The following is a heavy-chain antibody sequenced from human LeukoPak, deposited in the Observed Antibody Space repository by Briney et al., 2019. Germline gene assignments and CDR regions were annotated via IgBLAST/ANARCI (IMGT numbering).Heavy chain of an antibody. V-gene: IGHV3-7*04. CDR3: ARYRGSGCFDP. CDR1: GFSFSHYD. Sequence: GGSLRLSCVASGFSFSHYDMNWVRHAPGKGLEWVANIKQDGSDKYYGDSVKGRFTISRDNAKNSLYLQMNSLRAEDTAVYFCARYRGSGCFDPWGQGTLVTVSS. D-gene: IGHD2-15*01. J-gene: IGHJ5*02. CDR2: IKQDGSDK.